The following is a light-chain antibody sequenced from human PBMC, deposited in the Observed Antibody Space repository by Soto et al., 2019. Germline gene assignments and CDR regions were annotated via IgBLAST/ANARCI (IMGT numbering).Light chain of an antibody. CDR3: QKSYSNPRCT. CDR2: AAS. Sequence: DIQMTQSPSSLSASVGDRVTITCRASQSISSYLNWYQQKPGKAPKLLIYAASSLQSGVPSRFSGSGSGTDFTLTISSLQPEDFATYYCQKSYSNPRCTFGQGTKVDIK. J-gene: IGKJ2*02. CDR1: QSISSY. V-gene: IGKV1-39*01.